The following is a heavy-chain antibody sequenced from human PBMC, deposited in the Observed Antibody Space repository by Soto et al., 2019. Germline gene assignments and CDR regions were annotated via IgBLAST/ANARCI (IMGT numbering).Heavy chain of an antibody. V-gene: IGHV4-39*01. CDR1: GGSIGGSNYF. CDR2: IYSSGST. CDR3: PRRPFGVRGVTTMDV. J-gene: IGHJ6*01. Sequence: SDTLSLTCTVSGGSIGGSNYFLGWIRQSPGTGLKWLGTIYSSGSTYYSTSLKRRITMSLDTSKNQFSLNLGCVTAADTAVYYCPRRPFGVRGVTTMDVWGPGTTVTVS. D-gene: IGHD3-10*01.